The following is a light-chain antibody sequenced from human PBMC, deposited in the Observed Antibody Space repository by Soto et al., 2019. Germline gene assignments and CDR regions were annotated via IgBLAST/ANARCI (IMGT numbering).Light chain of an antibody. CDR2: DVS. CDR3: ASYTPSSTYV. V-gene: IGLV2-14*03. CDR1: SSDVGGFNY. J-gene: IGLJ1*01. Sequence: QSALTQPASVSGSPGHSIAISCTGTSSDVGGFNYVSWYQQHPGKAPKFMIYDVSSRPSGVSDRFSGSKSGNTASLTISGLQAEDEADYYCASYTPSSTYVFGTGTKVTVL.